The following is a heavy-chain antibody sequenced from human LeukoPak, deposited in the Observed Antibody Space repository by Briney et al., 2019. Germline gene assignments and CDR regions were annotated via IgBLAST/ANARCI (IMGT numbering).Heavy chain of an antibody. D-gene: IGHD3-22*01. V-gene: IGHV4-38-2*02. CDR3: ARDNYDNTAIGDWFDP. J-gene: IGHJ5*02. CDR2: IYHSGST. Sequence: SETLSLTCTVSRYSISSHYYWGWIRQPPGEGLEWIGTIYHSGSTYYNPSLKSRVTISVDTSKNQFSLKLSSVTAADTAVYYCARDNYDNTAIGDWFDPWGQGTLVTVS. CDR1: RYSISSHYY.